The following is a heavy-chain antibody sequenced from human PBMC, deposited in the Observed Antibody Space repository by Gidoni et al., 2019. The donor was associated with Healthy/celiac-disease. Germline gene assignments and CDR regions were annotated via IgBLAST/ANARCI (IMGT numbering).Heavy chain of an antibody. CDR2: ISGSGGST. J-gene: IGHJ4*02. D-gene: IGHD1-26*01. Sequence: EVQLLESGGGLVQPGGSLRLSCAAAGFTFSSYAMSWVRQAPGKGLEWVSAISGSGGSTSYADSVKGRFTISRDNSKNTLYLQMNSLRAEDTAVYYCAKTTGVGATRSPFDYWGQGTLVTVSS. V-gene: IGHV3-23*01. CDR3: AKTTGVGATRSPFDY. CDR1: GFTFSSYA.